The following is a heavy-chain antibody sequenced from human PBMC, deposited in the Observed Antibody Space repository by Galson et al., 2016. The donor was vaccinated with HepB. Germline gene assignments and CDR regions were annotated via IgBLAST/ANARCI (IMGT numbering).Heavy chain of an antibody. V-gene: IGHV3-33*01. Sequence: SLRLSCAASGFTFSSYGMHWVREAPGKGLEWVALIWNDGSKKYYADSVKGRFTISRDDSKNTVYLQMNSLRAEDTAVYYCARSQAYYGILTGYYPYGMDVWGHGTTVTVSS. CDR2: IWNDGSKK. D-gene: IGHD3-9*01. J-gene: IGHJ6*02. CDR3: ARSQAYYGILTGYYPYGMDV. CDR1: GFTFSSYG.